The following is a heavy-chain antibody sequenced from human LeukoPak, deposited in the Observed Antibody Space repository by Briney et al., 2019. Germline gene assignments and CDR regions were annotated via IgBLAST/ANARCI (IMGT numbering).Heavy chain of an antibody. CDR2: IYFSGRT. V-gene: IGHV4-39*07. D-gene: IGHD6-13*01. J-gene: IGHJ6*03. Sequence: PSETLSLTCNVSGGSISSSSYYWGWLRQPPGKGLEWIGSIYFSGRTYYNMSLKSRVTISIDTSKNQFSLKVNSVTAADTAVYYCARDPRQRSSWSPPLYYYYYMDVWGKGTTVTVSS. CDR1: GGSISSSSYY. CDR3: ARDPRQRSSWSPPLYYYYYMDV.